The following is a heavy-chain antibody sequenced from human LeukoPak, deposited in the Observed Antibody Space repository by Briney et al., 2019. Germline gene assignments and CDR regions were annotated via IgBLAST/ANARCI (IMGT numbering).Heavy chain of an antibody. CDR3: AREKGSSWYVDY. CDR2: IYYSGST. D-gene: IGHD6-13*01. J-gene: IGHJ4*02. Sequence: SETLSLTCTVSGGSISSYYWSWIQQPPGKGLEWIGYIYYSGSTNYNPSLKSRVTISVDTSKNQFSLKLSSVTAADTAVYYCAREKGSSWYVDYWGQGTLVTVSS. CDR1: GGSISSYY. V-gene: IGHV4-59*01.